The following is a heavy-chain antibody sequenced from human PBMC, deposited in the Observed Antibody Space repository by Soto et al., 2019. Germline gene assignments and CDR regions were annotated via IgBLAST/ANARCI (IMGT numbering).Heavy chain of an antibody. V-gene: IGHV3-72*01. J-gene: IGHJ4*02. Sequence: EVQLVESGGGLVQPGGSLRRSCAASGFTFSDHYMDWFRQAPGKGLEWVGRTRDKTNSYTTEYAASVKGRFTISRDDSKSSLYLQMNSLKTEDTAVYYCARATVGTYYFDYWCQGTLVTVSS. CDR2: TRDKTNSYTT. CDR3: ARATVGTYYFDY. D-gene: IGHD3-16*01. CDR1: GFTFSDHY.